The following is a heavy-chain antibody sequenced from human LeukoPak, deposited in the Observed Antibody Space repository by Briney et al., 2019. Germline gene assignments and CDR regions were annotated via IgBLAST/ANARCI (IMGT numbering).Heavy chain of an antibody. J-gene: IGHJ6*03. CDR3: AKGRSSSSYYNMDV. CDR2: ISWNSGSI. CDR1: GFTFDGYS. D-gene: IGHD6-6*01. Sequence: SGRSLRLSCAASGFTFDGYSMHWVRQAPGKGLEWVSGISWNSGSIGYADSVKGRFTISRDNAKNSLYLQMNSLRAEDMALYYLAKGRSSSSYYNMDVWGKGTTVTVSS. V-gene: IGHV3-9*03.